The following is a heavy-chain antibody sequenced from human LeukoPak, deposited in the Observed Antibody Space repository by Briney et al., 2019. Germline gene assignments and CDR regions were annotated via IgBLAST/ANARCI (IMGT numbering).Heavy chain of an antibody. V-gene: IGHV1-69*05. CDR3: ARDGRDGYNLLSY. CDR2: IIPIFGTA. J-gene: IGHJ4*02. CDR1: GGTFSSYA. Sequence: SVKVSCKASGGTFSSYAISWVRQAPGQGLEWMGRIIPIFGTANYAQKFQGRVTITTDESTSTAYMELSSLRSEDTAAYYCARDGRDGYNLLSYWGQGTLVTVSS. D-gene: IGHD5-24*01.